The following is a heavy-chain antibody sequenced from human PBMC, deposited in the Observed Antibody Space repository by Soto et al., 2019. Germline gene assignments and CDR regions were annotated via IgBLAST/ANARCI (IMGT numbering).Heavy chain of an antibody. CDR2: MNSNSGNT. Sequence: QVQLVQSGAEVKKPGASVKVSCKASGYTFTSYDINWVRQATGQGLEWMGWMNSNSGNTGYAQKFQGRVTMTRNTSISTACMELSSLRSEDTAVYYCARGDRSGYWYYYYMDVWGKGTTVTVSS. CDR1: GYTFTSYD. CDR3: ARGDRSGYWYYYYMDV. D-gene: IGHD3-22*01. J-gene: IGHJ6*03. V-gene: IGHV1-8*01.